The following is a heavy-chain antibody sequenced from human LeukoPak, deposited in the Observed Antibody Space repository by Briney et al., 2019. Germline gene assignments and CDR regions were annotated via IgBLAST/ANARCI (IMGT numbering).Heavy chain of an antibody. Sequence: PSETLSLTRTVSGDSLSNYYWSWIRQPPGKGLECVGYISYSGRTNYNPSLKSRATISIDTSKNQFSLKLSSVTAADTAAYYCARDQGYYDRPDWVFDYWGQGTLVTVSS. CDR3: ARDQGYYDRPDWVFDY. V-gene: IGHV4-59*01. D-gene: IGHD3-22*01. CDR2: ISYSGRT. CDR1: GDSLSNYY. J-gene: IGHJ4*02.